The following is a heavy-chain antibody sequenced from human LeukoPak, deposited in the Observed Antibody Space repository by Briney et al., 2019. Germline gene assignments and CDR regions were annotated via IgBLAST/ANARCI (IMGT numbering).Heavy chain of an antibody. V-gene: IGHV3-23*01. CDR3: AQDRVVYAFEI. CDR2: ISGSGGST. CDR1: GLTFSSYA. D-gene: IGHD3-3*01. Sequence: PGGSLRLSCAASGLTFSSYAMSWVRQAPGKRLEWVSAISGSGGSTYYADSVKGRFTISRDNSKNTLYLQMNSLRAEDTAVYYCAQDRVVYAFEIWGQGTMVTVSS. J-gene: IGHJ3*02.